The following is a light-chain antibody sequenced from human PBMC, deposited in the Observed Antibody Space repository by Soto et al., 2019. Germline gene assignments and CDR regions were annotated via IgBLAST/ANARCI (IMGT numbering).Light chain of an antibody. CDR1: QSVSGN. CDR3: QQYNNWPPWT. Sequence: DIVMTQSPATLSVSPGERATLSCRASQSVSGNLAWYQQKPGQAPRLLIYGASTRATGIPARFSGCGSGTEFTLTISRLQSEDFAVYYCQQYNNWPPWTFGQGTKVEIK. CDR2: GAS. V-gene: IGKV3-15*01. J-gene: IGKJ1*01.